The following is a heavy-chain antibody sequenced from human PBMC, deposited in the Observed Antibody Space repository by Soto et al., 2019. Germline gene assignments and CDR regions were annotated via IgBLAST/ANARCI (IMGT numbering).Heavy chain of an antibody. Sequence: QITLKESGPTLVRPTQTLTLTCSFSGFSLTTDGVGVCWVRQPPGEALEWLALIYWDDVERYSPSLKTRLTINKDPSKNQVVLIMTNMDPVDTATYYCAHSRNLITDDAQVGDFDYWGQGTLVTVSS. CDR2: IYWDDVE. D-gene: IGHD3-10*01. V-gene: IGHV2-5*02. CDR1: GFSLTTDGVG. CDR3: AHSRNLITDDAQVGDFDY. J-gene: IGHJ4*02.